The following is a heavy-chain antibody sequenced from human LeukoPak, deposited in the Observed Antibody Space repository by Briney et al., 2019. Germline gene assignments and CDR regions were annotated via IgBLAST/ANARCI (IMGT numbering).Heavy chain of an antibody. D-gene: IGHD2-15*01. J-gene: IGHJ1*01. V-gene: IGHV4-59*01. CDR3: AQKAPYSPGYSQH. CDR1: GGSITSYY. Sequence: SETVSLTCTVSGGSITSYYWSWIRQPPGKGLEWIGYIYHSGTTNYNPSLKSRVTISVDTSKTQFSLRLSSVTAAGTAVYYCAQKAPYSPGYSQHWGQGTLVTVSS. CDR2: IYHSGTT.